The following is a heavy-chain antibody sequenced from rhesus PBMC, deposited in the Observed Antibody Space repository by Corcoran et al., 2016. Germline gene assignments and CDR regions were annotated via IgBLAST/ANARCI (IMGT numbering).Heavy chain of an antibody. V-gene: IGHV1S2*01. CDR1: GYTCTDYY. D-gene: IGHD6-37*01. CDR3: ARGSGGWSGGGLDS. J-gene: IGHJ6*01. CDR2: INPYKGNT. Sequence: QVQLVQSGAEVKKPGSSVNVSCKASGYTCTDYYMHWVRQAPRQGHGLMGWINPYKGNTKNAQKIPGKGIMTRDTLTSTAYMELSRLGSEDTAVYYCARGSGGWSGGGLDSWGQGVVVTVSS.